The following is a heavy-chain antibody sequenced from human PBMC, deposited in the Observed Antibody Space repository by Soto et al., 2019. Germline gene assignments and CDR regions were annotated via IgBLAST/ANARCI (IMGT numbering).Heavy chain of an antibody. J-gene: IGHJ3*02. Sequence: ASVKVSCKASGYTFTNYAMHWVRQAPGQRLEWMGWIDAGNGNTKYSQKFQDRVTITRDTSASAAYMELSSLRSEDTAVYYCARVESRSYYDILTGYYSGPGAFDIWGQGTMVTVSS. CDR2: IDAGNGNT. CDR1: GYTFTNYA. D-gene: IGHD3-9*01. V-gene: IGHV1-3*01. CDR3: ARVESRSYYDILTGYYSGPGAFDI.